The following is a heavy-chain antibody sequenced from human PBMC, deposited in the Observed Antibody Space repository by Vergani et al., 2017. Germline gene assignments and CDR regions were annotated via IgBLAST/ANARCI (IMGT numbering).Heavy chain of an antibody. J-gene: IGHJ4*02. CDR3: ARASSSWAMGN. D-gene: IGHD6-13*01. V-gene: IGHV3-53*01. CDR2: IYSGGST. CDR1: GFTVSSNY. Sequence: EVQLVESGGGLIKPGGSLRLSCAASGFTVSSNYMSWVRQAPGKGLEWFSVIYSGGSTYYADSVKGRFTISRDNSKNTLYLQMNSLRAEDTAVYYCARASSSWAMGNWGQGTLVTVSS.